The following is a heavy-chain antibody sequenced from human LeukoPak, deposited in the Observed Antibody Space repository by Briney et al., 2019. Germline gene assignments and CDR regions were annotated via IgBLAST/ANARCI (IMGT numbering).Heavy chain of an antibody. D-gene: IGHD6-13*01. Sequence: PGRSLRLSCAASGFTFSSYAMHWVRQAPGKGLEWVAVISYDGSNKYYADSVKGRFTISRDNSKNTLYLQMNSLRAEDTAVYYCAKWVYSRGCDYWGQGTLVTVSS. CDR3: AKWVYSRGCDY. V-gene: IGHV3-30*07. CDR2: ISYDGSNK. J-gene: IGHJ4*02. CDR1: GFTFSSYA.